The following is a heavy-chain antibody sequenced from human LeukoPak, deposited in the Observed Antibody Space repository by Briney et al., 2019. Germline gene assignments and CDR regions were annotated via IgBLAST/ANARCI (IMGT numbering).Heavy chain of an antibody. Sequence: GGSLRLSCTASGFTFGDYAMSWVRQAPGKGLEWVGFSRSKAYGGTTEYAASVKGRFTISRDDSKSIAYLQMNSLKTEDTAVYYCTRDQLPNYYDSSGFDYWGQGTLVTVSS. CDR2: SRSKAYGGTT. J-gene: IGHJ4*02. CDR3: TRDQLPNYYDSSGFDY. CDR1: GFTFGDYA. V-gene: IGHV3-49*04. D-gene: IGHD3-22*01.